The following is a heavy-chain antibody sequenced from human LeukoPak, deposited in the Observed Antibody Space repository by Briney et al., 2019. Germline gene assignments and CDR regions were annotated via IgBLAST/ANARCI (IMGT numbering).Heavy chain of an antibody. J-gene: IGHJ4*02. CDR3: FRDFSLGVEH. D-gene: IGHD5-24*01. CDR2: VRHDGSDK. CDR1: GFTFTEPA. Sequence: GGSLRLSCAASGFTFTEPAMHWVRQAPGKGLEWVAFVRHDGSDKYYEDSVKGRFSVSRDNSTNTGCLQMNSLRPENTAIYYFFRDFSLGVEHGGQRPLVTVPS. V-gene: IGHV3-30*02.